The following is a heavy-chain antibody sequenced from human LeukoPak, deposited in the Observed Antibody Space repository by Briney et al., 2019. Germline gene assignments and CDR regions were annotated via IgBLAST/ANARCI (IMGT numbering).Heavy chain of an antibody. CDR1: GYTFTGYY. CDR3: TTEFHDF. Sequence: ASVKVSCTASGYTFTGYYIHWVRQAPGQGLEWMGWINPNSRDTNYAQKFQGTVTMTRDTSISTAYMELSGLRSNDTALYYCTTEFHDFWGQGTLVTVSS. J-gene: IGHJ4*02. D-gene: IGHD2-21*01. V-gene: IGHV1-2*02. CDR2: INPNSRDT.